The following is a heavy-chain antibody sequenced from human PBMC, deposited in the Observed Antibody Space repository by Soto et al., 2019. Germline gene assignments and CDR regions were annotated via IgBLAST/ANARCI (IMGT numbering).Heavy chain of an antibody. Sequence: WIRQSPSRGLEWLGRTYYRSKWYNDYAVSVKSRITINPDTSKNQFSLQLNSVTPEDTAVYYCARGYCSSTSCYSYYYYGMDVWGQGTTVTVSS. J-gene: IGHJ6*02. V-gene: IGHV6-1*01. CDR2: TYYRSKWYN. CDR3: ARGYCSSTSCYSYYYYGMDV. D-gene: IGHD2-2*02.